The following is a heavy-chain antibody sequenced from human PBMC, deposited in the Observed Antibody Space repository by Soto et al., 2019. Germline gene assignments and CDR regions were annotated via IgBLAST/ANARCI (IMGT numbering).Heavy chain of an antibody. V-gene: IGHV1-3*01. CDR3: ARDTGDGTFDF. J-gene: IGHJ4*02. D-gene: IGHD7-27*01. Sequence: ASVEVSCKASGYTFSSYAIRWVRQAPGQRLERMGWINAGYGNTKSSQKFQDRVTISRDTSASTAYMELTSLRSEDTAVYYCARDTGDGTFDFWGQGTLVTVSS. CDR2: INAGYGNT. CDR1: GYTFSSYA.